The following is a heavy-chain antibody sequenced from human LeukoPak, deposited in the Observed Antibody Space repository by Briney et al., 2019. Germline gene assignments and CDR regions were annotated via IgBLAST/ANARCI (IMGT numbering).Heavy chain of an antibody. Sequence: AGVKVSCMASRYTFTSYVINWVRPAPRQGGGWVGWVNPIRGSTHYAQKSQGRVTMTTDTSLRTAYMELRRCGCDDTAVFYTARDEKYYYDSSGWGYFDYWGQGTLATVSA. CDR1: RYTFTSYV. D-gene: IGHD3-22*01. J-gene: IGHJ4*02. V-gene: IGHV1-2*02. CDR3: ARDEKYYYDSSGWGYFDY. CDR2: VNPIRGST.